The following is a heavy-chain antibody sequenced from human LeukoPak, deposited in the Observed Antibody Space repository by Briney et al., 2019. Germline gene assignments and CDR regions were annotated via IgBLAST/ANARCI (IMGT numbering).Heavy chain of an antibody. Sequence: ASVKVSCKASGYTLSNYDMNWVRQAPGQGLEWMGWINTNTGNPTFAQNFTGRFVFSLDTSVSTAYLQINSLKAEDTAVYYCARKKVEPDRYFDYWGQGTLVTVSS. CDR2: INTNTGNP. V-gene: IGHV7-4-1*02. CDR3: ARKKVEPDRYFDY. J-gene: IGHJ4*02. D-gene: IGHD1-14*01. CDR1: GYTLSNYD.